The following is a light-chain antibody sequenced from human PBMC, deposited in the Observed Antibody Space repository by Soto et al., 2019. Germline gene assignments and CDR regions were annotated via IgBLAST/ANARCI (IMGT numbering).Light chain of an antibody. CDR3: QQYGTSST. CDR2: GAS. Sequence: LVLTQSPGTLSLSPGERATLSCKASQTVSANFLAWYQQKPGQAPRLLIFGASLRAPGIPDRFSGSGSGTDFSLTISGLEPEDFAVYFCQQYGTSSTFGQGTKVESK. J-gene: IGKJ1*01. CDR1: QTVSANF. V-gene: IGKV3-20*01.